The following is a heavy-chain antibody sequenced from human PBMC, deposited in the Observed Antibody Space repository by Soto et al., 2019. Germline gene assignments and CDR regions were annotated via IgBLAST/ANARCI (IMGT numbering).Heavy chain of an antibody. CDR3: GRGMAHYDFWGHYQRGMEV. D-gene: IGHD3-3*01. V-gene: IGHV3-9*01. CDR2: ISWNSDVK. CDR1: GVTFEDSV. Sequence: GGSLRLSCEGTGVTFEDSVMQWVRLAPGKGLEWVAGISWNSDVKEYAESVKGRFTISRDNAKKSLYLQMYNLRAEDTAIYYFGRGMAHYDFWGHYQRGMEVLGQGTTVTVSS. J-gene: IGHJ6*02.